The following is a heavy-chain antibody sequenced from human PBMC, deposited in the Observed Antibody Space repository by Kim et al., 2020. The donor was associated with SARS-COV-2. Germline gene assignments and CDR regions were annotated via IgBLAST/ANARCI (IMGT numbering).Heavy chain of an antibody. D-gene: IGHD1-26*01. Sequence: GESLKISCKGSGYSFTSYWISWVRQMPGKGLEWMGRIDPSDSYTNYSPSFQGHVTISADKSISTAYLQWSSLKASDTAMYYCARRKSYSGVWYAFDIWGQGTMVTVSS. V-gene: IGHV5-10-1*01. CDR3: ARRKSYSGVWYAFDI. CDR2: IDPSDSYT. J-gene: IGHJ3*02. CDR1: GYSFTSYW.